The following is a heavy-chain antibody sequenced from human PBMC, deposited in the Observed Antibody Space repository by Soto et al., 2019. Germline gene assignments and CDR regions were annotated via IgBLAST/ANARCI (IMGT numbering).Heavy chain of an antibody. D-gene: IGHD6-13*01. V-gene: IGHV3-23*01. J-gene: IGHJ6*03. CDR2: ISGSGGST. CDR3: AKDRWGSSWSPPYFI. CDR1: GFTFSSYA. Sequence: PGGSLRLSCAASGFTFSSYAMSWVRQAPGKVLEWVSAISGSGGSTYYADSVKGRFTISRDNSKNTLYLQMNSLRAEDTAVYYCAKDRWGSSWSPPYFIWGKGTTVTVSS.